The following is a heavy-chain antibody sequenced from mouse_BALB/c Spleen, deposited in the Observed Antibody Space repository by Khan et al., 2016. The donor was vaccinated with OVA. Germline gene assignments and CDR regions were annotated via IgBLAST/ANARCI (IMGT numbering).Heavy chain of an antibody. D-gene: IGHD1-1*01. CDR1: GFSFSSYS. J-gene: IGHJ2*01. V-gene: IGHV5-6-4*01. CDR3: TRQRGYYGSNPYFDY. Sequence: EVELVESGGGLVRPGGSLKLSCAASGFSFSSYSMSWVRQTPEKRLEWVATISSGGSYTYYPDSVKGRFTISRDNAKNTLYLQMSSMKSADKAMYYCTRQRGYYGSNPYFDYWRQGTTLTVSS. CDR2: ISSGGSYT.